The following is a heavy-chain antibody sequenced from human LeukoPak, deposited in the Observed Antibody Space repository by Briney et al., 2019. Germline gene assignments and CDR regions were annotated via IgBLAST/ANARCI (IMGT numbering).Heavy chain of an antibody. CDR2: IIPIFGTA. CDR3: ARDYGDTAIPGY. V-gene: IGHV1-69*01. D-gene: IGHD5-18*01. J-gene: IGHJ4*02. CDR1: GGTFSSYA. Sequence: ASVKVSCKASGGTFSSYAISWVRQAPGQGLEWMGGIIPIFGTANYAQKFQGRVTITVDESTSTAYMELSSLRSEDTAVYYCARDYGDTAIPGYWGQGTLVTVSS.